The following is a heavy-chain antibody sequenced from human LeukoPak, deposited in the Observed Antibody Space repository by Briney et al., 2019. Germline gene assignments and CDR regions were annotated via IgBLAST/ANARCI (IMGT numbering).Heavy chain of an antibody. V-gene: IGHV3-11*04. J-gene: IGHJ4*02. Sequence: GGSLRLSCAASGFTFSDYYMNWIRQAPGKGLEWVSYISSSGSAKFYADSVKGRFTISRDNAKNSLYLQMNSLRAEDTAVYFCARALDSSSWFDYWGQGTLVAVSS. CDR2: ISSSGSAK. CDR1: GFTFSDYY. CDR3: ARALDSSSWFDY. D-gene: IGHD6-13*01.